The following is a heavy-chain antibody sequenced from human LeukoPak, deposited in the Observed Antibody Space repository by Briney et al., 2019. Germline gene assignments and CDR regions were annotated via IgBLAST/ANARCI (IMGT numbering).Heavy chain of an antibody. CDR3: ARAAGSGSIYFYYMDV. CDR2: ISTSGNYI. D-gene: IGHD3-10*01. Sequence: GGSLRLSCAASGFTFNSYSMNWVRQAPGKGLEWVSFISTSGNYIFYADSGKGRFTISRDNAKSSLYLQMNSLRAEDTAVYYCARAAGSGSIYFYYMDVWGKGTTVTVSS. J-gene: IGHJ6*03. CDR1: GFTFNSYS. V-gene: IGHV3-21*01.